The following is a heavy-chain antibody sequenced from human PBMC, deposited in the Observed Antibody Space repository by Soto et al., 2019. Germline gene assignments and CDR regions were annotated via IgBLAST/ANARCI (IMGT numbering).Heavy chain of an antibody. V-gene: IGHV1-2*02. CDR3: ARDLAKGGGSAGFDY. CDR2: INPNSGGT. CDR1: GYTFTGYY. J-gene: IGHJ4*02. Sequence: QVQLVQSGAEVKKPGASVKVSCKASGYTFTGYYIHWVRQAPGQGLEWMGWINPNSGGTKYPQKFQGRVTMTRDTSISTVYMSLTGLKSDDTAVYFCARDLAKGGGSAGFDYWGQGTLVIVSS. D-gene: IGHD2-15*01.